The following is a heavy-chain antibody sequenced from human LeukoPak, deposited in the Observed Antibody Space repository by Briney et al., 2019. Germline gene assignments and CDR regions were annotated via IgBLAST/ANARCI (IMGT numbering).Heavy chain of an antibody. CDR2: ISYDGSNK. D-gene: IGHD6-19*01. V-gene: IGHV3-30*03. Sequence: GGSLRLSCAASGFTFSSYGMHWVRQAPGKGLEWVAVISYDGSNKYYADSVKGRFTISRDNSKNSLYLQMNGLRAEDTAVYYCATFSSGWAWDFDYWGQGTLVTVSS. J-gene: IGHJ4*02. CDR3: ATFSSGWAWDFDY. CDR1: GFTFSSYG.